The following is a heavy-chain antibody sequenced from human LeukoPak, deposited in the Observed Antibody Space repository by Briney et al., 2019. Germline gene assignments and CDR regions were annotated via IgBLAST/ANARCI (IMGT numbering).Heavy chain of an antibody. CDR3: ARAEYSSSWSYVYYFDN. V-gene: IGHV3-21*01. J-gene: IGHJ4*02. CDR2: ISASSGHI. D-gene: IGHD6-13*01. Sequence: GGSLRLSCAASGFTFSGYSMNWVRQAPGKGLEWVSSISASSGHIHYADSAKGRFTNSRDNAKNSLYLQMNSLRAEDTAVYYCARAEYSSSWSYVYYFDNWGQGTLVTVSS. CDR1: GFTFSGYS.